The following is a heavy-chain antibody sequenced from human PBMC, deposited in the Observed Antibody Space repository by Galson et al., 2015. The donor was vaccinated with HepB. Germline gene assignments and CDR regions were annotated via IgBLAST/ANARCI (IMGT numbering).Heavy chain of an antibody. D-gene: IGHD3-10*01. Sequence: SLRLSCAASGFIFGDSYMSWIRQAPGKGPEWVSDISSDGVRKYYADSVKGRFIISRDNAKKSLYLQMNRLRTEDTAVYYCARSAGWFDPRGQGTLVTVSS. CDR3: ARSAGWFDP. V-gene: IGHV3-11*01. J-gene: IGHJ5*02. CDR1: GFIFGDSY. CDR2: ISSDGVRK.